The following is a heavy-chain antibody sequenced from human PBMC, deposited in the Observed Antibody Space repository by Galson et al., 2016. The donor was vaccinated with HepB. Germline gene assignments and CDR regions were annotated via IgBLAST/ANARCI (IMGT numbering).Heavy chain of an antibody. CDR2: VFPNDAST. D-gene: IGHD3-10*01. CDR1: GYRFHTHW. V-gene: IGHV5-51*01. CDR3: TRQTSEGSFDY. J-gene: IGHJ4*02. Sequence: QSGAEVKAPGESLKISCQGSGYRFHTHWIAWVRQMPGKGLEWMGMVFPNDASTRYSPSLQGQVTISADKSLSVAYLQWSSRRASDSAMYYCTRQTSEGSFDYWGQGRLVSVSS.